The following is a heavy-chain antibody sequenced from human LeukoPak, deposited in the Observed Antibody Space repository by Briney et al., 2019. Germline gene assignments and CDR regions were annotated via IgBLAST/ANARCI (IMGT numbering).Heavy chain of an antibody. CDR3: ARDLGYSSSWTRWFDP. Sequence: GSLRLSCAASGFRFNTYWMSWVRQAPGKGLEWVANIKQDGNEKYYADSVKGRFTISRDNGKNSLDLQMNSLRAEDTAVYYCARDLGYSSSWTRWFDPWGQGTLVTVSS. CDR1: GFRFNTYW. D-gene: IGHD6-13*01. V-gene: IGHV3-7*01. J-gene: IGHJ5*02. CDR2: IKQDGNEK.